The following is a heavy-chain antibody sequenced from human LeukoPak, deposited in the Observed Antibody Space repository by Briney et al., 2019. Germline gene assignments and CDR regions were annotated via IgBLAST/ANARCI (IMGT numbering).Heavy chain of an antibody. V-gene: IGHV3-53*01. CDR2: IYSGGST. CDR3: ARAHDYGDPPYYFDY. D-gene: IGHD4-17*01. Sequence: PGGSLRLSCAASGFTVSSNYMSWVRQAPGKGLEWVSVIYSGGSTYHADSVKGRFTISRDNSKNTLYLQMNSLRAEDTAVYYCARAHDYGDPPYYFDYWGQGTLVTVSS. J-gene: IGHJ4*02. CDR1: GFTVSSNY.